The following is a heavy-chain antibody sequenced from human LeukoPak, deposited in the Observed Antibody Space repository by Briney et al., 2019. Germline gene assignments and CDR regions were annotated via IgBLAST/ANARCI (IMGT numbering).Heavy chain of an antibody. J-gene: IGHJ4*02. CDR1: GGSFSGYY. CDR3: ARASYDSSRFDY. D-gene: IGHD3-22*01. CDR2: INHSGST. V-gene: IGHV4-34*01. Sequence: ASETLSLTCAVYGGSFSGYYWSWIRQPPGKGLEWIGEINHSGSTNYNPSLKSRVTISVDTSKNQFSLKLSSVTAADTAVYYCARASYDSSRFDYWGQGTLVTVSS.